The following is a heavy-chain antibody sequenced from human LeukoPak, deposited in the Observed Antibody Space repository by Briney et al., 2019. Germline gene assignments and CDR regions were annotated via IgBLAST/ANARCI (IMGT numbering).Heavy chain of an antibody. CDR3: ARVGGSGSFDS. CDR1: GFTISSDS. CDR2: IGYGGDT. J-gene: IGHJ4*02. Sequence: PGGSLRLSCAASGFTISSDSMHWIRQAPGKGLEYVSAIGYGGDTYYATSVKGRFTISRDISKNTLYLQMGSLRPEDMAVYYCARVGGSGSFDSWGQGTLVSFSS. D-gene: IGHD6-19*01. V-gene: IGHV3-64*01.